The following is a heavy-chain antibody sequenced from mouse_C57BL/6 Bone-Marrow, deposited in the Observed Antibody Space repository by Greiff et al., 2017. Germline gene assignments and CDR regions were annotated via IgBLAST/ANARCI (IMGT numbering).Heavy chain of an antibody. J-gene: IGHJ2*01. CDR1: GYTFTSYW. D-gene: IGHD1-1*01. CDR3: ARCYYGSSPFDY. Sequence: VQLQQPGAELVKPGASVKMSCKASGYTFTSYWITWVKQRPGQGLEWIGDIYPGSGSTNYNEKFKSKATLTVDKSSSTAYMQLSSLTSEDSAVYYCARCYYGSSPFDYWGQGTTLTVSS. V-gene: IGHV1-55*01. CDR2: IYPGSGST.